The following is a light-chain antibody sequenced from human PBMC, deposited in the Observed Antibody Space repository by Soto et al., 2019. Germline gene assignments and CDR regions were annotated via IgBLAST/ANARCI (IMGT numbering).Light chain of an antibody. CDR3: QSCASSLSGLV. J-gene: IGLJ1*01. CDR1: SSNIGASYD. CDR2: GNG. Sequence: QSVLTQPPSLSGAPGQRVTISCTGISSNIGASYDVHWYQQLPGTAPKLIIYGNGNRPSGVPDRFSGSKSGTSASLAITGLQDEDEDYYCCQSCASSLSGLVFGTGTKLTVL. V-gene: IGLV1-40*01.